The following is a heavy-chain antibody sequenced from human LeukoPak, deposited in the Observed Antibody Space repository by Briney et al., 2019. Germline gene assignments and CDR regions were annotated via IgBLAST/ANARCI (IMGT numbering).Heavy chain of an antibody. CDR3: ARGSCSGGSCYCDY. Sequence: ASVTVSCKASGYTFTTYAMHWVRQAPGQRLEWMGWINAGNGNTKYSQKFQGRVTITRDTSASTAYMELSSLRSEDTAVYYCARGSCSGGSCYCDYWGQGTLVTVSS. CDR2: INAGNGNT. CDR1: GYTFTTYA. J-gene: IGHJ4*02. V-gene: IGHV1-3*01. D-gene: IGHD2-15*01.